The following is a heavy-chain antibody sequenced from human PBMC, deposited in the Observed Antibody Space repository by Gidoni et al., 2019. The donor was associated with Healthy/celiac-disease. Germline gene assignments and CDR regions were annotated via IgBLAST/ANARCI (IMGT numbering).Heavy chain of an antibody. CDR3: ARSHNWNDGRGEFDY. V-gene: IGHV1-69*01. Sequence: QVQLVQSGAEVKKPGSSVKVSCKASGGTFSSYAISWVRQAPGQGLAWMGGIIPIFGTANYAQKFQGRGKITADESTSTAYMELSSLRSEDTAVYYCARSHNWNDGRGEFDYWGQGTLVTVSS. CDR2: IIPIFGTA. J-gene: IGHJ4*02. D-gene: IGHD1-1*01. CDR1: GGTFSSYA.